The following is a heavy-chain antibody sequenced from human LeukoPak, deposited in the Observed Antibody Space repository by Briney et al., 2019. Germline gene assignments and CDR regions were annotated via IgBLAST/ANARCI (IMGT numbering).Heavy chain of an antibody. V-gene: IGHV4-61*02. J-gene: IGHJ5*02. Sequence: SETLSLTCTVSGCPISSGSYYWSWIRQPAGQGLEWVGRIHTSGTTNYNPSLKSRVTISLDTSKHQFSLKMYSVTAADTAVYYCARRDSSGYYDWFDPWGQGTLVTVSS. D-gene: IGHD3-22*01. CDR3: ARRDSSGYYDWFDP. CDR2: IHTSGTT. CDR1: GCPISSGSYY.